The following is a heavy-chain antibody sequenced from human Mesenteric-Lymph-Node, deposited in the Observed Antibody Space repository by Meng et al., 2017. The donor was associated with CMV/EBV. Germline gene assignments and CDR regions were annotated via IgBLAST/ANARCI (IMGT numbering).Heavy chain of an antibody. CDR1: TFSSYG. CDR2: ISYDGSNQ. V-gene: IGHV3-30*18. CDR3: AKNYYDSSGYYYMYYFDY. Sequence: TFSSYGMHWVRQAPSKGLECVALISYDGSNQYYADSVKGRFTISRDNSKNTLYLQMNSLRVEDTAVYYCAKNYYDSSGYYYMYYFDYWGQGTLVTVSS. J-gene: IGHJ4*02. D-gene: IGHD3-22*01.